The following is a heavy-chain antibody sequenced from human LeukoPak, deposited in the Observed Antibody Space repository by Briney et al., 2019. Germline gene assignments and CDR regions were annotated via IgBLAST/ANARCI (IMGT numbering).Heavy chain of an antibody. J-gene: IGHJ1*01. CDR3: ARRSRYFQH. Sequence: PSETLSLTCTVSGGSISSGSYYWSWIRQPAGKGLGWIGRVYTTGSTNYNPSLKSRVTISVDTSKNQFSLKLSSVTAADTAVYYCARRSRYFQHWGQGALVTVSS. CDR2: VYTTGST. V-gene: IGHV4-61*02. CDR1: GGSISSGSYY. D-gene: IGHD2-2*01.